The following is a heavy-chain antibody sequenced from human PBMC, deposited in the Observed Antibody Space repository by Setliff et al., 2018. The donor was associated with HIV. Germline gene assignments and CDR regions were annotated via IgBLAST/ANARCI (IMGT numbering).Heavy chain of an antibody. V-gene: IGHV3-23*01. Sequence: GGSLRLSCAASGFTFNNYAMGWVRQAPGKGLEWVSAINDRGDYIYYADFARGRFTISRDSSKNTLYLQMNSLRAEDTALYFCARDAPGYSHVLDFWDQGTLVTVSS. D-gene: IGHD5-18*01. J-gene: IGHJ4*02. CDR2: INDRGDYI. CDR1: GFTFNNYA. CDR3: ARDAPGYSHVLDF.